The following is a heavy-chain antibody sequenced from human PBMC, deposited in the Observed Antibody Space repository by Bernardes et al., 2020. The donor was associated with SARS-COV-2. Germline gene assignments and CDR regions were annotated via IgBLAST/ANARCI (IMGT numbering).Heavy chain of an antibody. CDR1: GFTFSSYS. D-gene: IGHD3-22*01. CDR3: ASAYYYDSSGYSSDGMDV. J-gene: IGHJ6*02. V-gene: IGHV3-21*01. CDR2: ISSSSSYI. Sequence: GGSLRLSCAASGFTFSSYSMNWVRQAPGKGLEWVSSISSSSSYIYYADSVKGRFTISRDNAKNSLYLQMNSLRAEDTAVYYCASAYYYDSSGYSSDGMDVWGQGTTVTVSS.